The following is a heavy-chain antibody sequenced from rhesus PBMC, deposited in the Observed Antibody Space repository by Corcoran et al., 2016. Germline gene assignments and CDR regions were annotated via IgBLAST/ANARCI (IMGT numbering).Heavy chain of an antibody. CDR2: ISGSSGST. Sequence: QVQLQESGPGLVKPSETLSLTCAVSGGSVSSSNWWSWIRQPPGKGLEWIGYISGSSGSTYSNPSLKSRVTISTDTSKHQFSLKLSSVTAADTAVYYCARQYCSSTYCSSTLDYWGQGVLVTVSS. D-gene: IGHD2-15*01. CDR1: GGSVSSSNW. V-gene: IGHV4-65*01. J-gene: IGHJ4*01. CDR3: ARQYCSSTYCSSTLDY.